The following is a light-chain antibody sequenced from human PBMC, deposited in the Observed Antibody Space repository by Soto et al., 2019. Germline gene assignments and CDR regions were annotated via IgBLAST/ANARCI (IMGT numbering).Light chain of an antibody. V-gene: IGKV3-20*01. CDR3: QQYGTSLFT. CDR1: QSVTTNS. J-gene: IGKJ5*01. Sequence: EIVLTQSPGTLSLSPGERAALSCRASQSVTTNSLAWYQQKPCQAPRLLIYAVSSRATGIPDRFSGSGSGTDFTLTISRVEPEDFAVYYCQQYGTSLFTFGQGTGLESK. CDR2: AVS.